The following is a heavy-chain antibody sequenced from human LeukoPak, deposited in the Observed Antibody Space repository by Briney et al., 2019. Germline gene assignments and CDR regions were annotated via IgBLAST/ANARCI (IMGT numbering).Heavy chain of an antibody. CDR1: GGSISSGSYY. Sequence: PSETLSLTRTVSGGSISSGSYYWSWIRQAPGKGLEWIGYIYHSGSTYYNPSLKSRVTISVDRSKNQFSLKLSSVTAADTAVYYCAREEYQLRYFDLWGRGTLVTVSS. V-gene: IGHV4-30-2*01. CDR2: IYHSGST. D-gene: IGHD2-2*01. CDR3: AREEYQLRYFDL. J-gene: IGHJ2*01.